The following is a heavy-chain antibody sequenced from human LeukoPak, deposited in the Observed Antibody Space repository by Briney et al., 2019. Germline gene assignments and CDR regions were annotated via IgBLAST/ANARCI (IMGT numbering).Heavy chain of an antibody. D-gene: IGHD1-26*01. CDR2: IHATGGS. CDR3: ARLGSYHDF. J-gene: IGHJ4*02. V-gene: IGHV4-4*09. CDR1: GAPIRNYY. Sequence: MTSETLSLTCTVSGAPIRNYYWSWIRQTPEKGLEWMGYIHATGGSNYYPSLKSRLTVSIDTSRNQLSLKLTSVTAADTAVYFCARLGSYHDFWGQGALVTVSS.